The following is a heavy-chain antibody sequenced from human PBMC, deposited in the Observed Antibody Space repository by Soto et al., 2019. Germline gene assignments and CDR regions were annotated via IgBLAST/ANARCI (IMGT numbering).Heavy chain of an antibody. V-gene: IGHV1-18*01. J-gene: IGHJ6*02. CDR2: ISAYNGNT. D-gene: IGHD3-16*02. Sequence: ASVKVSCKASGYTFTSYGISWVRQAPGQGLEWMGWISAYNGNTNYAQKLQGRVTMTTDTSTSTAYMELRSLRSDDTAVYYCARVQEDMITFGRVIVRMVVSGQTTTLTVFS. CDR1: GYTFTSYG. CDR3: ARVQEDMITFGRVIVRMVV.